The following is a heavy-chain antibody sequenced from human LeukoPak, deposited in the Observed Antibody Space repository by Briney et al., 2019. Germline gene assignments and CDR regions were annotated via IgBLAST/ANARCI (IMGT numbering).Heavy chain of an antibody. CDR2: INSKSGDT. CDR1: GYTFTDYY. Sequence: ASVKVSCKAYGYTFTDYYIHWVRQAPGQGPEWMGWINSKSGDTRYAQRFQGWVTMTRDTSISTAYMELSRLRSDDTAVYYCARGGELTSFYDAFDIWGQGTMVTVSS. J-gene: IGHJ3*02. D-gene: IGHD2-2*01. V-gene: IGHV1-2*04. CDR3: ARGGELTSFYDAFDI.